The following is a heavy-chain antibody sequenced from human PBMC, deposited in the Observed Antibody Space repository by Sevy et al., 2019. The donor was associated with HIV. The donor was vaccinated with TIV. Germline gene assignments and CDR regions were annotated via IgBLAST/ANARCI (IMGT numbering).Heavy chain of an antibody. V-gene: IGHV4-4*07. D-gene: IGHD3-22*01. CDR1: GGSISGSFY. J-gene: IGHJ6*02. Sequence: SETLSLTCSVSGGSISGSFYWSWVRQPAGKGLEWIGSIYTSGSTNYNPSLKGRITMSVDTSKNQFSLRLKSVTAADTAVYYCARAPYYYDTSGYLSALVDVWGQGTTVTVSS. CDR2: IYTSGST. CDR3: ARAPYYYDTSGYLSALVDV.